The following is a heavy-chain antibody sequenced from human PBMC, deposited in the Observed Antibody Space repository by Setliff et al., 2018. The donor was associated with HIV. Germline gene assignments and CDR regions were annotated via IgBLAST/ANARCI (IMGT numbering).Heavy chain of an antibody. CDR2: VYHSGTT. Sequence: SETLSLTCAVSGYSISTAYYWGWIRQPPGKGLEWIGSVYHSGTTYYNPSLKSRVTISVDMSNNQFSLKVTSVTAADTAVYYCMRGRSITIFGVAYFDFWGQGTRVTVS. V-gene: IGHV4-38-2*01. D-gene: IGHD3-3*01. J-gene: IGHJ4*02. CDR3: MRGRSITIFGVAYFDF. CDR1: GYSISTAYY.